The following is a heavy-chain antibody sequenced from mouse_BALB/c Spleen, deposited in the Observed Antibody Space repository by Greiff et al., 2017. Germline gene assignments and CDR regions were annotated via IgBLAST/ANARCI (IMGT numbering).Heavy chain of an antibody. Sequence: QVQLQQSGAELVRPGASVTLSCTASGYTFTDYEMHWVKQTPVHGLEWIGAIDPETGGTAYNQKFKGKATLTADKSSSTAYMELRSLTSEDSAVYYCTRKGSGSPPFGYWGQGTLVTVSA. J-gene: IGHJ3*01. CDR3: TRKGSGSPPFGY. D-gene: IGHD4-1*01. CDR2: IDPETGGT. CDR1: GYTFTDYE. V-gene: IGHV1-15*01.